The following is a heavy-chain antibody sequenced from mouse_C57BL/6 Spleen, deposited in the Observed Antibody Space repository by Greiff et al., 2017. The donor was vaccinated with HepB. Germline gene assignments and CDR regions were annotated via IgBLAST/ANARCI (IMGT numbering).Heavy chain of an antibody. D-gene: IGHD3-3*01. J-gene: IGHJ2*01. Sequence: QVQLKESGPGILQPSQTLSLTCSFSGFSLSTFGMGVGWIRQPSGKGLEWLVHIWWDDDKYYNPALKSRLTISKDTSKHQVFLKIANVDTADTATYYCARIARGRGYYFDYWGQGTTLTVSS. CDR3: ARIARGRGYYFDY. V-gene: IGHV8-8*01. CDR1: GFSLSTFGMG. CDR2: IWWDDDK.